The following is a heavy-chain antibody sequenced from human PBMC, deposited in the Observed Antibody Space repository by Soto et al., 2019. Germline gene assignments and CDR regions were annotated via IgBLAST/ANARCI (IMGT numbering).Heavy chain of an antibody. V-gene: IGHV1-69*13. CDR1: GGTFSSYA. CDR3: ARDKEPEPYYYYGMDV. Sequence: SVKVSCKASGGTFSSYAISWVRQAPGQGLEWMGGIIPIFGTANYAQKFQGRVTITADESTSTAYMELSSLRSEDTAVYYCARDKEPEPYYYYGMDVWGQGTTVTVSS. J-gene: IGHJ6*02. CDR2: IIPIFGTA. D-gene: IGHD1-26*01.